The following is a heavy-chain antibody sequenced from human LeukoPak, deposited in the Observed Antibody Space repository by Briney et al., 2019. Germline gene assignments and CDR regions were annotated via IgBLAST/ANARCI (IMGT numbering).Heavy chain of an antibody. CDR2: TYYWSKWYN. D-gene: IGHD2-15*01. CDR1: GDSVSSNIAA. J-gene: IGHJ4*02. Sequence: SQTFSLTCAISGDSVSSNIAAWNWIRQSPSRGLEWLGRTYYWSKWYNDYAVSVRSPITIDPDTSKNQFSLQLNSVTPEDTAVYYCAKDCGTGPFACSHWGQGTLVTVSS. CDR3: AKDCGTGPFACSH. V-gene: IGHV6-1*01.